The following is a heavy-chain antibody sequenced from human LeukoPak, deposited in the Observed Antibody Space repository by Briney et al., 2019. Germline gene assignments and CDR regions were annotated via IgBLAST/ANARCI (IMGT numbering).Heavy chain of an antibody. V-gene: IGHV3-30*02. CDR1: GFTVSSSY. CDR2: IRYDGSNK. J-gene: IGHJ4*02. CDR3: AKDFSLYYFDY. D-gene: IGHD2-15*01. Sequence: GGSLRLSCTASGFTVSSSYMNWVRQAPGKGLEWVAFIRYDGSNKYYADSVKGRFTISRDNSKNTLYLQMNSLRAEDTAVYYCAKDFSLYYFDYWGQGTLVTVSS.